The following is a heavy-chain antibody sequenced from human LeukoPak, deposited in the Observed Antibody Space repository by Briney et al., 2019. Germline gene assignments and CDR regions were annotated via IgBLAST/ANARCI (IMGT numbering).Heavy chain of an antibody. D-gene: IGHD4-17*01. CDR3: ARASSAYGDYGGY. CDR2: ISSSSSTI. Sequence: PGGSLRLSCAASGFTFSSYSMNWVRQAPGKGLEWVSYISSSSSTIYYADSVKGRFTISRDNAKNSLYLQMNSLRAEDTVVYYCARASSAYGDYGGYWGQGTLVTVSS. J-gene: IGHJ4*02. V-gene: IGHV3-48*04. CDR1: GFTFSSYS.